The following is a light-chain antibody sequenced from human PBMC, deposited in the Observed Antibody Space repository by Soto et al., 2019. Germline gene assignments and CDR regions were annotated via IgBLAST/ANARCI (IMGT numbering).Light chain of an antibody. Sequence: EIVMTQSSATLSVSPGERVILSCRASQSVNSYLAWYQQKPGQAPRFLIYGASTRATGIPARFSGSGSGTQFTLTISSLQSEDSALYYCQHYYSWPWTFGQGTKVDIK. V-gene: IGKV3D-15*01. CDR3: QHYYSWPWT. CDR2: GAS. J-gene: IGKJ1*01. CDR1: QSVNSY.